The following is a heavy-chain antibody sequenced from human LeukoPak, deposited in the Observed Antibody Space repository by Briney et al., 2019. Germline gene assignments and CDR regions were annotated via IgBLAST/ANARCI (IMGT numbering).Heavy chain of an antibody. CDR1: GFTFSSHA. CDR2: ISYTGRDK. J-gene: IGHJ4*02. Sequence: GGSLRLSCAASGFTFSSHAMHWVRQAPGKGLEWLTFISYTGRDKYYADSVKGRFTTSRDNSKNTPYLQMNSLRAEDTALYYCARDSSMTPVTMDFDYWGQGTLVTVSS. CDR3: ARDSSMTPVTMDFDY. D-gene: IGHD4-17*01. V-gene: IGHV3-30*04.